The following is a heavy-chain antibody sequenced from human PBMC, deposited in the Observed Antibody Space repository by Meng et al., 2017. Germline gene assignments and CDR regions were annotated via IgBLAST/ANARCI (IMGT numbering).Heavy chain of an antibody. Sequence: QGQLVQSGAEVKKPGASVKVSCKASGGTFSSYAISWVRQAPGQGLEWMGRINPNGGGTNYAQKFQGRVTMTRDTSISTAYMELSRLISDDTAVYYCARDSATGDFWGQGTLVTVSS. V-gene: IGHV1-2*06. CDR2: INPNGGGT. D-gene: IGHD5-12*01. CDR3: ARDSATGDF. J-gene: IGHJ4*02. CDR1: GGTFSSYA.